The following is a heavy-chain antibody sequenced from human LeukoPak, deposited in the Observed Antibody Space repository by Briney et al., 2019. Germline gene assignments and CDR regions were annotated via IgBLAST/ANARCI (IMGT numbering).Heavy chain of an antibody. CDR2: ISYDGSNK. CDR3: ARDWEQWLTKWYFDY. CDR1: GFTSSSYG. Sequence: GGSLRLSCAASGFTSSSYGMHWVRQAPGKGLEWVAVISYDGSNKYYADSVKGRFTISRDNSKNTLYLQMNSLRAEDTAVYYCARDWEQWLTKWYFDYWGQGTLVTVSS. D-gene: IGHD6-19*01. J-gene: IGHJ4*02. V-gene: IGHV3-30*03.